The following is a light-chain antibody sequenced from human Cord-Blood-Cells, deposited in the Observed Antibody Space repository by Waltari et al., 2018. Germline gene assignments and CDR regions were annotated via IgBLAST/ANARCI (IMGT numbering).Light chain of an antibody. CDR1: SLRSYY. Sequence: SSELTQDPAVSVVLGQTVRITCQGDSLRSYYANWYQQKPGQAPVLVIYGKNNRPSGIPDRFSGSSSGNTASLTITGAQAEDEADYYCNSRDSSGNHWVFGGGTKLTVL. J-gene: IGLJ3*02. CDR2: GKN. CDR3: NSRDSSGNHWV. V-gene: IGLV3-19*01.